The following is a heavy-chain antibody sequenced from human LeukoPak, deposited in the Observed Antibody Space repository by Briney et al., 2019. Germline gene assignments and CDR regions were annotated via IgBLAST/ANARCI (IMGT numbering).Heavy chain of an antibody. CDR1: GFTFDDYG. CDR2: INWNGGST. Sequence: RPGGSLRLSCEASGFTFDDYGISWVRQAAGNGLEWVSGINWNGGSTGYADSVKGRFTISRDNAKNSLYLQMNSLRAEDTALYYCARDRGGSYSTVMNDYWGQGTLVTVSS. J-gene: IGHJ4*02. D-gene: IGHD1-26*01. CDR3: ARDRGGSYSTVMNDY. V-gene: IGHV3-20*04.